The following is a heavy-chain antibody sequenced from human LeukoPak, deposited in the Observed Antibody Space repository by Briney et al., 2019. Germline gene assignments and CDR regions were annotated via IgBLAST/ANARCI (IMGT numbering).Heavy chain of an antibody. Sequence: GASVKVSCKASGYTFTSYDINWVRQATGQGLEWMGWMNPNSGNTGYAQKSQGRVTMTRNTSISTAYMELSSLRSEDTAVYYCARGGEYYDILTGYYRTAGFDYWGQGTLVTASS. CDR2: MNPNSGNT. D-gene: IGHD3-9*01. CDR1: GYTFTSYD. J-gene: IGHJ4*02. CDR3: ARGGEYYDILTGYYRTAGFDY. V-gene: IGHV1-8*01.